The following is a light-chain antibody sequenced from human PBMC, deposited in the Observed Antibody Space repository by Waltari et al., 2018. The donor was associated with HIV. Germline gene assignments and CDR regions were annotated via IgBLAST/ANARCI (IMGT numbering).Light chain of an antibody. J-gene: IGLJ2*01. CDR1: RRDVGGSNY. CDR3: SSYTSSSPL. V-gene: IGLV2-14*01. CDR2: EVS. Sequence: QSALTQPASVSGSPGQSITISCTGTRRDVGGSNYVSWYQHHPGRAPKLMIYEVSNRPSGVSNRFSGSKSGNTASLTISGLQAEDEADYYCSSYTSSSPLFGGGTKLTVL.